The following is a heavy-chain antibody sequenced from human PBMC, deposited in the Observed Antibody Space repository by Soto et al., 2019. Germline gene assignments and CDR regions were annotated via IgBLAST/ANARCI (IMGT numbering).Heavy chain of an antibody. CDR1: GFSLSDTTMG. V-gene: IGHV2-26*01. Sequence: SGPTLVNPSETLTLTCSVSGFSLSDTTMGVSWIRQPPRKALEWLAHIFSNDEKSYSTSLKTRLTISKDTSRSQVVLTMTNMDPVDTATYYCARIHSITWGSYFYGMDVWGQGTTVTVS. CDR2: IFSNDEK. D-gene: IGHD3-16*01. J-gene: IGHJ6*02. CDR3: ARIHSITWGSYFYGMDV.